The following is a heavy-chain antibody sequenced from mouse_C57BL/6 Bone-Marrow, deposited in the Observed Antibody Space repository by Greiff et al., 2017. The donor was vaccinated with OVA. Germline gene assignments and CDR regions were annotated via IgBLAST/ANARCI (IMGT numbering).Heavy chain of an antibody. CDR3: ARGNYGNSYAMDY. CDR1: GYTFTSYW. D-gene: IGHD2-1*01. Sequence: LEESGAELAKPGASVKLSCKASGYTFTSYWMHWVKQRPGQGLEWIGYINPSSGYTKYNQKFKDKATLTADKSSSTAYMQLSSLTYEDSAVDYYARGNYGNSYAMDYWGQGTSVTVSS. CDR2: INPSSGYT. V-gene: IGHV1-7*01. J-gene: IGHJ4*01.